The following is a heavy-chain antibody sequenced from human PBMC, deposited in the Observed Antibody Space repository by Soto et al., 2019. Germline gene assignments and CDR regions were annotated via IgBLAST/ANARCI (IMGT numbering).Heavy chain of an antibody. V-gene: IGHV3-48*01. J-gene: IGHJ4*02. CDR2: ISSSSFTI. Sequence: PGGSLRVSCAASGFRFSDYSMNWVRQAPGRGLEWVSYISSSSFTIHYADSVEGRFAISRDNAKNSLYLQMNSLRAEDMAVYYCARDSRDCSSTSCYAQIDYWGQGTLVTVSS. D-gene: IGHD2-2*01. CDR1: GFRFSDYS. CDR3: ARDSRDCSSTSCYAQIDY.